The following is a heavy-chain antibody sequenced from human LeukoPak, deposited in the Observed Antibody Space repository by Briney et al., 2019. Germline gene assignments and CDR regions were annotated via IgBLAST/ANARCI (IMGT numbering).Heavy chain of an antibody. D-gene: IGHD5-24*01. J-gene: IGHJ3*02. Sequence: PSETLSLTCTVSGGSISSYYWSWIRQPPGKGLEWIGYIYYSGSTNYNPSLKSRVTISVDTSKNQFSLKLSSVTAADTAVYYCARDDGYHPINAFDIWGQGTMVTVSS. CDR3: ARDDGYHPINAFDI. V-gene: IGHV4-59*12. CDR2: IYYSGST. CDR1: GGSISSYY.